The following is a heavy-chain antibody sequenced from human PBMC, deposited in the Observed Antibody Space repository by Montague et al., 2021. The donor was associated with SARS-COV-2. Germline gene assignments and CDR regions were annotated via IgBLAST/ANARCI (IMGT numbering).Heavy chain of an antibody. V-gene: IGHV4-4*02. Sequence: SGTLSLTCTVSGGSISSDNWWTWVRQPPGKGLEWIGDIFHSGTTNYNPSLKSRLTISVDKSKNQISLKLICVTAADTAMYYCALPLGGARFDPWGQGTLVTVSS. J-gene: IGHJ5*02. CDR2: IFHSGTT. CDR1: GGSISSDNW. D-gene: IGHD3-16*01. CDR3: ALPLGGARFDP.